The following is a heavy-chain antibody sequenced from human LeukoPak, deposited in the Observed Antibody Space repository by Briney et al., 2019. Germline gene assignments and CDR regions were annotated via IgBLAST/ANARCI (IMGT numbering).Heavy chain of an antibody. J-gene: IGHJ3*02. CDR2: IYISGST. CDR1: GVSINTYY. Sequence: SETLSLTCTVSGVSINTYYWSWIRQPAGKGLEWIGRIYISGSTNYNPSLKSRVTMSLDTSKNQLSLKLSSVTAADTAVYYCARDVSAFDIWGQGTMVTVSS. V-gene: IGHV4-4*07. D-gene: IGHD2/OR15-2a*01. CDR3: ARDVSAFDI.